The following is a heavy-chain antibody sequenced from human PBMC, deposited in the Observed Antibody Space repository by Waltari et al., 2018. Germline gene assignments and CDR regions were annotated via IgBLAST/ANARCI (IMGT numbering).Heavy chain of an antibody. CDR1: GYTFTDYY. Sequence: EVQLVQSGAEVKKPGATVKISCKVSGYTFTDYYMHWVQQAPGNGLEWMGLVDPEDGETIYAEKFQGRVTITADTSTDTAYMELSSLRSEDTAVYYCATTDTITIFGVVIPGPFDYWGQGTLVTVSS. J-gene: IGHJ4*02. CDR2: VDPEDGET. CDR3: ATTDTITIFGVVIPGPFDY. V-gene: IGHV1-69-2*01. D-gene: IGHD3-3*01.